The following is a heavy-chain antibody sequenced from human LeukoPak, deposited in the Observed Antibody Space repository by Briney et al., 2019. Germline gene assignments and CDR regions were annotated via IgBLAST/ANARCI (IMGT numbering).Heavy chain of an antibody. J-gene: IGHJ4*02. V-gene: IGHV3-30*02. Sequence: GGSLRLSCTGSGFPLSCYGMPWVRQTPGRGVEWVAFMRYDGKTEYYADSVKGRFTIPREDSHSTVHFHMKDLRPDGAAVYFCAKNLYTVVMQYFDSWGEGALVSISS. CDR1: GFPLSCYG. D-gene: IGHD2-21*01. CDR2: MRYDGKTE. CDR3: AKNLYTVVMQYFDS.